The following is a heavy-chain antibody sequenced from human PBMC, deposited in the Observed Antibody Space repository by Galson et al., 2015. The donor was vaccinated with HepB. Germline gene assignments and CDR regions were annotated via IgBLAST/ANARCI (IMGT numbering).Heavy chain of an antibody. Sequence: SLRLSCAASGFTFNNYGMAWVRQAPGKGPEWVSTITASGGDTFYAGSVKGRFTTSRDNSKNMFFLQMNSLRAEDSAEYYCATGSAAGAYYDSWGQGTLVTVSS. D-gene: IGHD3-10*01. CDR3: ATGSAAGAYYDS. V-gene: IGHV3-23*01. CDR1: GFTFNNYG. J-gene: IGHJ4*02. CDR2: ITASGGDT.